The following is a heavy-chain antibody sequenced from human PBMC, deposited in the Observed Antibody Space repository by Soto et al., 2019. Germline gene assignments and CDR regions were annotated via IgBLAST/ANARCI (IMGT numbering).Heavy chain of an antibody. J-gene: IGHJ6*02. D-gene: IGHD5-12*01. V-gene: IGHV4-59*01. Sequence: SETLSLTCTVSGGSISSYYWSWIRQPPGKGLEWIGYIYYSGSTNYNPSLKSRVTISVDTSKNQFSLKLSSVTAADTAVYYCAGGWTYSGSSRGYYYGMDVWGQGTTVTVSS. CDR1: GGSISSYY. CDR3: AGGWTYSGSSRGYYYGMDV. CDR2: IYYSGST.